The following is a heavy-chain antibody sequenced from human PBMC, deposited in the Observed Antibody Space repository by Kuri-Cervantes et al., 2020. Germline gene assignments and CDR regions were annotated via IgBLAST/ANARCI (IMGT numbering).Heavy chain of an antibody. D-gene: IGHD6-13*01. J-gene: IGHJ5*02. CDR3: ARKGESSSWYPWDWFDP. V-gene: IGHV3-30-3*01. CDR2: ISYDGSNK. Sequence: GESLKISCAASGFTFSSYAMHWVRQAPGKGLEWVAVISYDGSNKYYADSVKGRFTISRDNSKNTLYLQMNSLRAEDTAVYYCARKGESSSWYPWDWFDPWGQGTLVTVSS. CDR1: GFTFSSYA.